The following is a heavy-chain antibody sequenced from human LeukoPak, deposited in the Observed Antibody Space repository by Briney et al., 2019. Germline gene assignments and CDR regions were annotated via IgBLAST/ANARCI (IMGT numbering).Heavy chain of an antibody. CDR3: AKEKGSGTPSEYYFDY. Sequence: PGGSLRLSCAASGFTFSSYGMHWVRQAPGKGLEWVAFIRYDGSNKYYADSVKGRFTISRDNSKNTLYLQMNSLRAEDTAVYYCAKEKGSGTPSEYYFDYWGQGTLVTVSS. V-gene: IGHV3-30*02. CDR2: IRYDGSNK. J-gene: IGHJ4*02. CDR1: GFTFSSYG. D-gene: IGHD1-26*01.